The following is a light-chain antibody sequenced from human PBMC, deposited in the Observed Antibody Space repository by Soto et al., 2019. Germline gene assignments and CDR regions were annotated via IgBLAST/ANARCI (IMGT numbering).Light chain of an antibody. V-gene: IGLV2-14*01. J-gene: IGLJ2*01. Sequence: QSVLTQPASVSGSPGQLITISCTGTSSDVGGYNYVSWYQQHPGKAPKLMIYDVSNRPSGVSNRFSGSKSGNMASLTISGLQAEDEADYYCSSYTSSSTVVFGGGTKLTVL. CDR3: SSYTSSSTVV. CDR1: SSDVGGYNY. CDR2: DVS.